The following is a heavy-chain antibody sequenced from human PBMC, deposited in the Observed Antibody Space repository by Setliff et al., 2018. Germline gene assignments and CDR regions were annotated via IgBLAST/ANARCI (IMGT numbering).Heavy chain of an antibody. CDR3: ATTGTYRYFDY. CDR1: GGSVGNSHYY. V-gene: IGHV4-39*01. Sequence: SETLSLTCTVSGGSVGNSHYYWSWIRQPPGKGLEWVGEINHTGMTYSNPSLESRVTMSVETSKNQFSLKLNSVTAADTAVYYCATTGTYRYFDYWGQGILVTVSS. J-gene: IGHJ4*02. CDR2: INHTGMT. D-gene: IGHD1-1*01.